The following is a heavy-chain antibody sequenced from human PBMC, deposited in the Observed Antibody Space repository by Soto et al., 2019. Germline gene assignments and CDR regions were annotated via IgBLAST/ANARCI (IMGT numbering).Heavy chain of an antibody. CDR2: IIPILGIA. CDR1: GGTFSSYT. CDR3: ARPRKRLRYYYDYLLDY. J-gene: IGHJ4*02. Sequence: SVKVSCKASGGTFSSYTISWVRQAPGQGLEWMGRIIPILGIANYAQKFQGRVTITADKSTSTAYMELSSLRSEDTAVYYCARPRKRLRYYYDYLLDYWGQGTLVTVSS. D-gene: IGHD3-22*01. V-gene: IGHV1-69*02.